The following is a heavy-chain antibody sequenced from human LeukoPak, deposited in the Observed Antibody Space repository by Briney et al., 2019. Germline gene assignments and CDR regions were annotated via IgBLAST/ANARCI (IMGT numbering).Heavy chain of an antibody. Sequence: GMSLRLSGAASGFTFSSYAMHWVRQAPGKGLEWVAVISYDGSNKYYADSVKGRFTISRDNSKNTLYLQMNSLTAEDTAVYYCATDRSTDYWGQGTLVTVSS. V-gene: IGHV3-30*04. CDR3: ATDRSTDY. J-gene: IGHJ4*02. CDR1: GFTFSSYA. CDR2: ISYDGSNK. D-gene: IGHD1-14*01.